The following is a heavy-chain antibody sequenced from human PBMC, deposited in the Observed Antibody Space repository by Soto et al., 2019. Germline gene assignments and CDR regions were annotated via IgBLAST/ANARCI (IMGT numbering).Heavy chain of an antibody. CDR3: ARDGNRGYDMDV. Sequence: GGSLRLSCATSGFTFSSYWMSWVRQAPGKGLEWISYISNTSRTKFYADSVKGRFTISRDNARSSLFLEMNSLRDEDTAIYYCARDGNRGYDMDVWGQGTTVTVSS. CDR1: GFTFSSYW. D-gene: IGHD1-1*01. V-gene: IGHV3-48*02. CDR2: ISNTSRTK. J-gene: IGHJ6*02.